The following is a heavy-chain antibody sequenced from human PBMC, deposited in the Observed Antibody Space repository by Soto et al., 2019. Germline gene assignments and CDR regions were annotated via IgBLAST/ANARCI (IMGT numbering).Heavy chain of an antibody. CDR2: MNPNSGNT. Sequence: QVQLVQSGAEVKKPGASVKVSCKASGYTFTSYDINWVRQATGQGLEWMGWMNPNSGNTGYAQKFQGRVTMTRNTTISTAYMELSSRRSEDTAVYYCAAARIAARRGAGQKPYYFDYWGQGTLVTVSS. V-gene: IGHV1-8*01. J-gene: IGHJ4*02. D-gene: IGHD6-6*01. CDR3: AAARIAARRGAGQKPYYFDY. CDR1: GYTFTSYD.